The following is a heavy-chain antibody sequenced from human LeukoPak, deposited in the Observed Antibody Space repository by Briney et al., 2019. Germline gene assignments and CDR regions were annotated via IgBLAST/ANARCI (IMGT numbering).Heavy chain of an antibody. CDR3: ARGNGGRDGYNYDYYYGMDV. D-gene: IGHD5-24*01. CDR1: GGTFSSYA. J-gene: IGHJ6*02. V-gene: IGHV1-69*01. CDR2: IIPIFGTA. Sequence: ASVKVSCKASGGTFSSYAISWVRQAPGQGLEWMGGIIPIFGTANYAQKFQGRVTITADESTSTAYMELSSLRSEDTAVYYCARGNGGRDGYNYDYYYGMDVWGQGTTVTVSS.